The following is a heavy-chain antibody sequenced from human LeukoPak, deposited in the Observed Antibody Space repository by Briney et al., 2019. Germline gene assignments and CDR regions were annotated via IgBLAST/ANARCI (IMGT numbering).Heavy chain of an antibody. CDR1: GFTFDDYG. Sequence: GGSLRLSCAASGFTFDDYGMSWVRQAPGKGLEWVSGINWNGGSTGYADSVKGRFTISRDNAKNSLYLQMNSLRAEDTAVYYCARDEVGVIVATSFDYWGQGTLVTVSS. CDR2: INWNGGST. V-gene: IGHV3-20*04. J-gene: IGHJ4*02. CDR3: ARDEVGVIVATSFDY. D-gene: IGHD5-12*01.